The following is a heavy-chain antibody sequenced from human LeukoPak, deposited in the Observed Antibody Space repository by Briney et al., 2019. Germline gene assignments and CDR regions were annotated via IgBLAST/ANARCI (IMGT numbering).Heavy chain of an antibody. CDR2: ISSSSSYI. J-gene: IGHJ4*02. V-gene: IGHV3-21*01. CDR3: AKNFDGYNLDY. Sequence: GGSLRLSCAASGFTFSNYNMNWVRQAPGKGLEWVSFISSSSSYIYYADSVKGRFTVSRDNAKNSLYLQMNSLRAEDTAVYYCAKNFDGYNLDYWGQGTPVTVSS. CDR1: GFTFSNYN. D-gene: IGHD5-24*01.